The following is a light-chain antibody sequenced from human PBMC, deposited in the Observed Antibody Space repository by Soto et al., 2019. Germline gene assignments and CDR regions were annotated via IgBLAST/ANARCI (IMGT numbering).Light chain of an antibody. CDR2: KAS. Sequence: DIQMTQSPSTLSASVGDRVTVTCRASQSISSWLAWCQQKPGKAPKLLIYKASSLESGVPSRFSGSGSGTEFTLTISSLQPDDFATYYCQQYNSFPTFGQGTKVEIK. CDR3: QQYNSFPT. CDR1: QSISSW. V-gene: IGKV1-5*03. J-gene: IGKJ1*01.